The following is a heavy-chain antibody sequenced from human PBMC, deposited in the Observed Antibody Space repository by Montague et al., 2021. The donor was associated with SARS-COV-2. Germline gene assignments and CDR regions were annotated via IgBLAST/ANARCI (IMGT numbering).Heavy chain of an antibody. CDR3: ARVPLRLLFVPRYYGMDV. CDR1: GGSLSGYY. D-gene: IGHD2-2*01. J-gene: IGHJ6*02. V-gene: IGHV4-34*01. CDR2: ISHSGST. Sequence: SETLSLTCAVYGGSLSGYYWSWIRQPPGEGLEWIAEISHSGSTSYNPSLKSRVTMSVDTSKNQFSLKLSSATAADTAVYYCARVPLRLLFVPRYYGMDVWGQGTTVTVSS.